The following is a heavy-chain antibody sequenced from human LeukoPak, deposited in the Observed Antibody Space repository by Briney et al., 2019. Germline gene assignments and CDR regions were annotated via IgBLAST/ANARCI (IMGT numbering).Heavy chain of an antibody. D-gene: IGHD4-17*01. J-gene: IGHJ4*02. CDR1: GLTFTGHA. V-gene: IGHV3-23*01. CDR3: AKDRYGDYSFEH. CDR2: ISGSGGTT. Sequence: GGCLRLSCAASGLTFTGHAMTWVRQAPGKGLEWVAVISGSGGTTYYADSVKGLIIISRDNSKNTLYLQMNSLTGADTALYCCAKDRYGDYSFEHWGQGALVAVSS.